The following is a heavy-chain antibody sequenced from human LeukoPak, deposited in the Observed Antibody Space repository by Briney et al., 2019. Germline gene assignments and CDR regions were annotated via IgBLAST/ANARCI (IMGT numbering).Heavy chain of an antibody. CDR3: AKGREQLVLVHYYYYGMDV. CDR1: GFTVTNAW. J-gene: IGHJ6*02. V-gene: IGHV3-15*01. Sequence: GGSLRLSCAASGFTVTNAWMSWIRQAPGKGLEWVGRIYFKSDGGTTDYAAPVKGRFTISRDNSKDTLYLQMNSLRAEDTAVYYCAKGREQLVLVHYYYYGMDVWGQGTTVTVSS. CDR2: IYFKSDGGTT. D-gene: IGHD6-6*01.